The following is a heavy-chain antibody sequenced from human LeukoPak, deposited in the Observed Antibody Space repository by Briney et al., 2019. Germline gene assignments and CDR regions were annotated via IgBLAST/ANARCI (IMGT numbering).Heavy chain of an antibody. J-gene: IGHJ4*02. CDR1: GGTFSSYA. D-gene: IGHD6-13*01. V-gene: IGHV1-69*06. Sequence: GSSVKVSCTASGGTFSSYAISWVRQAPGQGLELMGGIIPIFGTANYAQKFQGRVTITADKSTSTAYMDLSSLRSEDTAVYYCARDGAAAGYIDYWGQGTLVTVSS. CDR3: ARDGAAAGYIDY. CDR2: IIPIFGTA.